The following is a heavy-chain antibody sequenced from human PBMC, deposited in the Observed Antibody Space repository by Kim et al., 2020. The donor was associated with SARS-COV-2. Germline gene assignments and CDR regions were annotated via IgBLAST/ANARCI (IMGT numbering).Heavy chain of an antibody. J-gene: IGHJ6*02. CDR1: GFTFDDYG. D-gene: IGHD3-10*01. CDR2: INWNGGST. CDR3: ARAFGGGCYYYGMEV. Sequence: GGSLRLSCAASGFTFDDYGMSWVRQAPGKGLEWVSGINWNGGSTGYADSVKGRFTISRDNAKNSLYLQMNSLRAEDTALYHCARAFGGGCYYYGMEVWGQGTTVTVSS. V-gene: IGHV3-20*01.